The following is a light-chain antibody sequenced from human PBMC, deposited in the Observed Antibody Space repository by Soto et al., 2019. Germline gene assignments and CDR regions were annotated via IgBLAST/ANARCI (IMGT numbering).Light chain of an antibody. CDR1: QGIIGY. CDR2: AAS. CDR3: QNYNSAPRT. Sequence: DIQMTQSPSSLSASVGDRVTITCRASQGIIGYLAWYQQKPGKAPKLLIYAASTLQSGAPSRVSGRGAGTEFTLTISSLQPEDVATYYCQNYNSAPRTFGQGTKVEIK. V-gene: IGKV1-27*01. J-gene: IGKJ1*01.